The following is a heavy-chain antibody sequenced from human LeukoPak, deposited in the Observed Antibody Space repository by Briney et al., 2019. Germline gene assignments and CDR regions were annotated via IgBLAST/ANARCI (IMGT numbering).Heavy chain of an antibody. V-gene: IGHV1-2*02. Sequence: ASVKVSCKASGYTFTGYYMHWVRQAPGQGLEWMGWINPNSGGTNYAQKFQGRVIMTRDTSISTAYMELSRLRSDDTAVYYCARGRAMITFGGVIGSTIGDYWGQGTLVTVSS. D-gene: IGHD3-16*02. CDR3: ARGRAMITFGGVIGSTIGDY. CDR1: GYTFTGYY. CDR2: INPNSGGT. J-gene: IGHJ4*02.